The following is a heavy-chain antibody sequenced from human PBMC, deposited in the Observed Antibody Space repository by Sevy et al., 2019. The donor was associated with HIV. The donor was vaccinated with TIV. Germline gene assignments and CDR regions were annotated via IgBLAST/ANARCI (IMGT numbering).Heavy chain of an antibody. D-gene: IGHD3-22*01. V-gene: IGHV3-48*02. CDR1: GFTFSSYS. CDR2: ISSSSSTI. CDR3: ASSITMIVVAPGPFDP. Sequence: GGSLRLSCAASGFTFSSYSMNWVRQAPGKGLEWVSYISSSSSTIYYADSVKGRFTISRDNAKNSLYLQMNSLRDEDMAVYYCASSITMIVVAPGPFDPWGQGTLVTVSS. J-gene: IGHJ5*02.